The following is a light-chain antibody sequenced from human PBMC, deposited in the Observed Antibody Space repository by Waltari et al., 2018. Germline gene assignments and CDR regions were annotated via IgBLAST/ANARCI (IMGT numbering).Light chain of an antibody. CDR1: QGISNY. CDR2: AAS. V-gene: IGKV1-27*01. J-gene: IGKJ2*01. CDR3: QKFNSAPYT. Sequence: DIQMTQSPPSLSASVGDRVTTTGRASQGISNYLAWYQQKPGKVPKLLSYAASTLHSGVPSRFSGSGSGTDFTLTISSLQPEDVATYYCQKFNSAPYTFGQGTKLEIK.